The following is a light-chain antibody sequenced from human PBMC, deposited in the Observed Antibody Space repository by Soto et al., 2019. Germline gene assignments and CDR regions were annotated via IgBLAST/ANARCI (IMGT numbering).Light chain of an antibody. CDR1: QSVSNNY. V-gene: IGKV3-20*01. CDR3: QRYGSSGT. Sequence: ELVLTQSPGTLSLPPGERATLSCRASQSVSNNYLAWYQQTPGQAPRLLIYGASNRATGIPDRFSGSGSGTDFTLTISRLEPEDFAVYYCQRYGSSGTFGQGTKVDI. J-gene: IGKJ1*01. CDR2: GAS.